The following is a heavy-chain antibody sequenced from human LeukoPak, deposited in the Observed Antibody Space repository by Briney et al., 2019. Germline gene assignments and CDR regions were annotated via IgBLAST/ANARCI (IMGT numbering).Heavy chain of an antibody. V-gene: IGHV1-3*01. Sequence: RASVKVSCKASGYTFSNYDISWVRQAPGQRLEWMGWINAGGGNTKYSQKFQGRVTITRDTSASTAYMELSSLRSEDTAVYYCARVRTYYYDSSEFDYWGQGTLVTVSS. CDR2: INAGGGNT. J-gene: IGHJ4*02. CDR3: ARVRTYYYDSSEFDY. D-gene: IGHD3-22*01. CDR1: GYTFSNYD.